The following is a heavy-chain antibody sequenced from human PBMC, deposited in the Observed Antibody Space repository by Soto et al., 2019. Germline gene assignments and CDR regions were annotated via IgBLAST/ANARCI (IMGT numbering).Heavy chain of an antibody. CDR2: IYYSGST. V-gene: IGHV4-39*01. CDR3: ARRSVAPIYFDWLGNGMDV. D-gene: IGHD3-9*01. CDR1: GGSISSSSYY. J-gene: IGHJ6*02. Sequence: SETLSLTCTVSGGSISSSSYYWGWIRQPPGKGLEWIGSIYYSGSTYYNPSLKSRVTISVDTSKNQFSLKLSSVTAADTAVYYCARRSVAPIYFDWLGNGMDVWGQGTTVTVSS.